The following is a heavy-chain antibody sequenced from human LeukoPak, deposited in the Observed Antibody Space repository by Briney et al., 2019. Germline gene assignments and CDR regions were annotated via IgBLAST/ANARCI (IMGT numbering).Heavy chain of an antibody. J-gene: IGHJ6*03. Sequence: SETLSLTCTVSGGSISSYYWSWIRQPAGKGLEWIGRIYTSGSTNYNPSLKSRVTMSVDTSKNQFSLKLSSVTAADTAVYYCARDRTAAGYVPYYYYYYYMDVWGEGTTVTVSS. D-gene: IGHD6-13*01. V-gene: IGHV4-4*07. CDR3: ARDRTAAGYVPYYYYYYYMDV. CDR2: IYTSGST. CDR1: GGSISSYY.